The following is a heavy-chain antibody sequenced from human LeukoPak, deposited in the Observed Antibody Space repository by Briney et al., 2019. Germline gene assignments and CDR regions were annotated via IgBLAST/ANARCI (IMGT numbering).Heavy chain of an antibody. Sequence: SETLSLTCTVSGGSISGFYWSWIRQPAGKGLEWIGRVYISRTPTYNPSLKGRVSMSVDTSRNQFSLRLNSVTAADTALYYCVRDTRYDMDVWGKGTTVTVSS. J-gene: IGHJ6*03. CDR2: VYISRTP. V-gene: IGHV4-4*07. CDR3: VRDTRYDMDV. CDR1: GGSISGFY.